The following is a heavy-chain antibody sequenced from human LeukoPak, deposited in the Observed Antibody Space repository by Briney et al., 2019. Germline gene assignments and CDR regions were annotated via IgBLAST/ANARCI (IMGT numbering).Heavy chain of an antibody. CDR3: ARGGIVVVTATDFDY. CDR2: IYYSGST. Sequence: PSETLSLTCTVSGGSISSGSYYWSWIRQPPGKGLEWIGYIYYSGSTNYNPPLKSRVTISVDTSKNQFSLKLSSVTAADTAVYYCARGGIVVVTATDFDYWGQGTLVTVSS. V-gene: IGHV4-61*01. CDR1: GGSISSGSYY. D-gene: IGHD2-21*02. J-gene: IGHJ4*02.